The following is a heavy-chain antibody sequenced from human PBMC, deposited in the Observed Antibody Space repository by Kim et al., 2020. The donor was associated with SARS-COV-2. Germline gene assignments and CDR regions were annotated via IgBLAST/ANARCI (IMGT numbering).Heavy chain of an antibody. Sequence: YADSVKGRFTISRDNSKNTLYLQMNSLRAEDTAVYYCAKESGAVAGIFDYWGQGTLVTVSS. J-gene: IGHJ4*02. V-gene: IGHV3-23*01. CDR3: AKESGAVAGIFDY. D-gene: IGHD6-19*01.